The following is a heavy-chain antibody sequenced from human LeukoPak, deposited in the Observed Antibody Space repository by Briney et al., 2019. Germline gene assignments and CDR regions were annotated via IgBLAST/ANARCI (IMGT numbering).Heavy chain of an antibody. V-gene: IGHV1-69*13. Sequence: ASVKVSCKASGGTFSSYAISWVRQAPGQGLEWMGGIIPIFGTANYAQKFQGRVTITADESTSTAYMELSSLRSEDTAVYYCARDGHSSSFDAFDIWGQGTMVTVSS. CDR3: ARDGHSSSFDAFDI. CDR1: GGTFSSYA. CDR2: IIPIFGTA. D-gene: IGHD6-6*01. J-gene: IGHJ3*02.